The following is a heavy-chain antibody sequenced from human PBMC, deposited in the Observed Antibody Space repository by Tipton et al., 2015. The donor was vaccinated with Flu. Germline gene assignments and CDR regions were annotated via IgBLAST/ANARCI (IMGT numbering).Heavy chain of an antibody. Sequence: VQLVQSGAEVKKPGESLKISCKGDGNSFTTYWIAWVRQKPGKGLEWMGIIYPDDTDTRYSPSFQGQVTISADKSISTAYLQWSSLKASDTAIYFCARGGIQSTIADPQEYFHHWGQGTLVTVSA. J-gene: IGHJ1*01. CDR2: IYPDDTDT. V-gene: IGHV5-51*01. CDR1: GNSFTTYW. CDR3: ARGGIQSTIADPQEYFHH. D-gene: IGHD6-13*01.